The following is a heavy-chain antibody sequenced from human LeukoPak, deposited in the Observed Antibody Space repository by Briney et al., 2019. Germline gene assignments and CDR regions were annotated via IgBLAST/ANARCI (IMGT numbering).Heavy chain of an antibody. D-gene: IGHD3-10*01. CDR2: IYYSGST. J-gene: IGHJ4*02. Sequence: SETLSLTCTVSGGSISSYYWSWIRQPPGKGLEWIGYIYYSGSTNYNPSLNSRVTISVDTSKNQFSLKLDSVTAADTAVYYCARHGANYGSGSYLDYWGQGTLSPSPQ. CDR1: GGSISSYY. V-gene: IGHV4-59*08. CDR3: ARHGANYGSGSYLDY.